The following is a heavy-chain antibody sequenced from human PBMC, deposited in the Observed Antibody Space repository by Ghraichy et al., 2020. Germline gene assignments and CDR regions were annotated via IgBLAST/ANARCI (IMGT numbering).Heavy chain of an antibody. CDR2: IKPDGSKG. J-gene: IGHJ5*02. CDR3: AREGLDHGSGRSDWFDP. D-gene: IGHD3-10*01. CDR1: GFTFSTYW. V-gene: IGHV3-7*01. Sequence: LSLTCAASGFTFSTYWMTWVRQAPGKGLEWVANIKPDGSKGYYVDSVKGRFTISRDNAKNSLYLQMNSLRAEDTAVYYCAREGLDHGSGRSDWFDPWGHGNLVTVSS.